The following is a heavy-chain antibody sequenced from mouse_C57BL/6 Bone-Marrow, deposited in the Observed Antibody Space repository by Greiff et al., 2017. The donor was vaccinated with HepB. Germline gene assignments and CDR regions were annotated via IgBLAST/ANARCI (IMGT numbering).Heavy chain of an antibody. V-gene: IGHV1-20*01. D-gene: IGHD2-4*01. CDR1: GYSFTGYF. Sequence: EVQLQQPGAELVKPGASVKISCKASGYSFTGYFMNWVMQSHGKSLEWIGRINPYNGDTFYNQKFKGKATLTVDKSSSTAHMELRSLTSEDSAVYYCARRDGYDYLYAMDYWGQGTSVTVSS. J-gene: IGHJ4*01. CDR2: INPYNGDT. CDR3: ARRDGYDYLYAMDY.